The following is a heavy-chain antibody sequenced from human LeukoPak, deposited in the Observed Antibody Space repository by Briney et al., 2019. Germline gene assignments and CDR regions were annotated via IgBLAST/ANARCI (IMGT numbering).Heavy chain of an antibody. CDR1: GGSITNTNY. D-gene: IGHD2-8*01. CDR2: VNLQGST. CDR3: ARDRGPVWV. J-gene: IGHJ4*02. Sequence: SETLSLTCGVSGGSITNTNYWTWVRQPPGKGLEWIGEVNLQGSTNYNPSLMGRVAISVDTSENHISLQLTSVTAADTAVYYCARDRGPVWVRGQGTLVTVSS. V-gene: IGHV4-4*02.